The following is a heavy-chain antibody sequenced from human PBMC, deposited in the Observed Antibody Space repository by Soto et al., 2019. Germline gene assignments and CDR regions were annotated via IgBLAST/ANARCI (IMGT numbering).Heavy chain of an antibody. CDR3: ARLFCSTTTCDSWFDP. J-gene: IGHJ5*02. V-gene: IGHV5-10-1*01. CDR1: GYTFTTFW. D-gene: IGHD2-2*01. CDR2: IDPRDSYV. Sequence: PGESLKISCTCFGYTFTTFWVTWVLQMPVKGLEWMGRIDPRDSYVNYSPSFQGHVTISVDKSISTAYLQWGSLKASDTAMYYCARLFCSTTTCDSWFDPWGQGTLVTVSS.